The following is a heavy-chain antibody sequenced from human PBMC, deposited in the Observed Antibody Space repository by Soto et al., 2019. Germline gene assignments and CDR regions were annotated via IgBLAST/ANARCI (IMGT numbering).Heavy chain of an antibody. D-gene: IGHD2-15*01. Sequence: GGSLRLSCAASGFTFSRYAMGWVRQGPGKGLEWVAVVSIGGSTHYADSVRGRFTISRDNSKNTLSLQMNSLTAEDTAVYFCAKRRGAGGHFDYWGQGALVTISS. CDR3: AKRRGAGGHFDY. CDR2: VSIGGST. J-gene: IGHJ4*02. CDR1: GFTFSRYA. V-gene: IGHV3-23*01.